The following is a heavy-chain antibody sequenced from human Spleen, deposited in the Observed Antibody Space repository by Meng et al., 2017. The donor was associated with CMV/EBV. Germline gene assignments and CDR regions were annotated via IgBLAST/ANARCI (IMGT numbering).Heavy chain of an antibody. J-gene: IGHJ5*02. V-gene: IGHV3-23*01. CDR2: ISGSGGST. Sequence: GESLKISCAASGFTSSSYAMSWVRQAPGKGLEWVSAISGSGGSTYYADSVKGRFTISRDNSKNTLYLQMNSLRAEDTAVYYWAKGGGAVAGTGWKNWFDPWGQGTLVPVS. CDR3: AKGGGAVAGTGWKNWFDP. CDR1: GFTSSSYA. D-gene: IGHD6-19*01.